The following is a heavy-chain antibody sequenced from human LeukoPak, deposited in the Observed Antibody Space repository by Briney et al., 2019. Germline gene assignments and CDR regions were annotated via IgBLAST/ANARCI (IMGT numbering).Heavy chain of an antibody. V-gene: IGHV3-11*06. D-gene: IGHD1-26*01. J-gene: IGHJ6*02. CDR2: ISSSSSYT. Sequence: GGSLRLSCAASGFTFSDYYMSWIRQAPGKGLEWVSYISSSSSYTNYADSVKGRFTISRDNAKNSLYLQMNSLRAEDTAVYYCARDLPRLGATNYYGMDVWGQGTTVIVSS. CDR1: GFTFSDYY. CDR3: ARDLPRLGATNYYGMDV.